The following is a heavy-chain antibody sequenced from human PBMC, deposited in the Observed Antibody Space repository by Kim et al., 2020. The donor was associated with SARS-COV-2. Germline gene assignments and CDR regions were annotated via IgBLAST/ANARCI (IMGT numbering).Heavy chain of an antibody. D-gene: IGHD3-16*01. CDR3: AKRGGLGHHYFDY. J-gene: IGHJ4*02. V-gene: IGHV3-23*01. CDR2: ITDTGGHT. Sequence: GGSLRLSCAASGFTFSSYAMSWVRPAPAKGLEWVSAITDTGGHTYYADSVKGRFTISRDNSKNTLYLQMNSLRAEDTAVYYCAKRGGLGHHYFDYWGQGTLLTVSS. CDR1: GFTFSSYA.